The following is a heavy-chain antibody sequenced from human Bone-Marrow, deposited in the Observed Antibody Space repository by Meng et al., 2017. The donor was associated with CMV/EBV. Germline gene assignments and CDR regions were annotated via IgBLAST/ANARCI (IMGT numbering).Heavy chain of an antibody. D-gene: IGHD3-16*01. CDR2: IITIFGTA. J-gene: IGHJ4*02. CDR1: GSTFSSYA. CDR3: AWGGRWYRFDY. Sequence: HVHMVPCGAEGKQPGSLVRATCKDSGSTFSSYAISWGRQAPGQGLEWMGGIITIFGTANYAQKFQGRVTITADESTSTAYMELSSLRSEDTAVYYCAWGGRWYRFDYWGQGTLVTVSS. V-gene: IGHV1-69*12.